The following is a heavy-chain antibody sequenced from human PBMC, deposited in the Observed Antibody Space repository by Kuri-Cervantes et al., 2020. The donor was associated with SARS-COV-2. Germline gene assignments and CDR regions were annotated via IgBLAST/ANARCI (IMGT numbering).Heavy chain of an antibody. CDR2: ISSNGGST. CDR1: GFTFSSYA. CDR3: VKDRSGSGSYYYYFDY. D-gene: IGHD3-10*01. Sequence: GESLKISCSASGFTFSSYAMHWVRQAPGKGLEYVSAISSNGGSTYYADSVKGRFTIPRDNSKNTLYLQMSSLRAEDTAVYYCVKDRSGSGSYYYYFDYWGQGTLVTVSS. J-gene: IGHJ4*02. V-gene: IGHV3-64D*08.